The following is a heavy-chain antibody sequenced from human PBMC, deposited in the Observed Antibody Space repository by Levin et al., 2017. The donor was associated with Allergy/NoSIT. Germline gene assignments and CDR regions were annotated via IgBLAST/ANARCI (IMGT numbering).Heavy chain of an antibody. CDR3: ARETPNSNGWFDY. D-gene: IGHD3-22*01. Sequence: EASVKVSCKASGYTFTDYYLHWVRQAPGQGLEWMGWINPNSGGANYAQNFQARVTMTRDTSISTAYMELSRLRSDDTAVYYCARETPNSNGWFDYWGQGTLVTVSS. CDR1: GYTFTDYY. CDR2: INPNSGGA. J-gene: IGHJ5*01. V-gene: IGHV1-2*02.